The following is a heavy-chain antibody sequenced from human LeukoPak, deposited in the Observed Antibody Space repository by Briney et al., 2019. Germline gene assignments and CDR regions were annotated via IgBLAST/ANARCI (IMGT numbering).Heavy chain of an antibody. CDR1: GGSFSGYY. J-gene: IGHJ5*02. CDR3: ARGGGVKDSSGYYSKANWFDP. CDR2: INHSGST. V-gene: IGHV4-34*01. Sequence: SETLSLTCAVYGGSFSGYYWSWLRQPPGKGLEWIGEINHSGSTNYNPSLKSRVTISVDTSKNQFSLKLSSVTAADTAVYYCARGGGVKDSSGYYSKANWFDPWGQGTLVTVSS. D-gene: IGHD3-22*01.